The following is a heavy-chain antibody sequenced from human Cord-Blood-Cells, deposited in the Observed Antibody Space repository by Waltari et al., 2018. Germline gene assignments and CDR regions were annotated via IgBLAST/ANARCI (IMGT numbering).Heavy chain of an antibody. CDR3: AKDALIIAAAGPYFDY. CDR1: GFTFSSYA. CDR2: ISGSGGST. V-gene: IGHV3-23*01. Sequence: EVQLLESGGGLVQPGGSLRLSCAASGFTFSSYAMSWVRQAPGKGLEWVSAISGSGGSTYYAASVKGRFTISRDNSKNTLYLQMNSLRAEDTAVYYCAKDALIIAAAGPYFDYWGQGTLVTVSS. J-gene: IGHJ4*02. D-gene: IGHD6-13*01.